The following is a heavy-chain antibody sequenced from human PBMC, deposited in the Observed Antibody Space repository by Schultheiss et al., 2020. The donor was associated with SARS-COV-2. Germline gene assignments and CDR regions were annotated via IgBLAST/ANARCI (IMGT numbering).Heavy chain of an antibody. D-gene: IGHD2-15*01. Sequence: GGSLRLSCAASGFTFSSYGMHWVRQAPGKGLEWVAFIRYDGSNKYYADSVKGRFTISRDNSKNTLYLQMNSLRAEDTAVYYCARDAGYCSGGSCYSGSGDYWGQGTLVTVSS. CDR1: GFTFSSYG. CDR3: ARDAGYCSGGSCYSGSGDY. V-gene: IGHV3-30*02. J-gene: IGHJ4*02. CDR2: IRYDGSNK.